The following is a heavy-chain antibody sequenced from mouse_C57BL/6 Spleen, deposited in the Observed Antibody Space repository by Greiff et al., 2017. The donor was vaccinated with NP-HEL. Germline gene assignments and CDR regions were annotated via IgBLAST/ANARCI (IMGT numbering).Heavy chain of an antibody. Sequence: EVQLVESGPGMVKPSQSLSLTCTVTGYSITSGYDWHWIRHFPGNKLEWMDYISYSGSTNYNPSLKSRISITHDTSKNHFFLKLNSVTTEDTATYYCARGDYDRWYFDVWGTGTTVTVSS. CDR1: GYSITSGYD. V-gene: IGHV3-1*01. J-gene: IGHJ1*03. CDR2: ISYSGST. D-gene: IGHD2-4*01. CDR3: ARGDYDRWYFDV.